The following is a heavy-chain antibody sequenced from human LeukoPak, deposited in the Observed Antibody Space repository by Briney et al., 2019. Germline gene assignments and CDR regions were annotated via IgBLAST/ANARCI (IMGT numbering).Heavy chain of an antibody. CDR3: ARDGPALDP. CDR2: IYTSGST. CDR1: GGSISSGSYY. V-gene: IGHV4-61*02. Sequence: SETLSLTCTVSGGSISSGSYYWSWIRQPAGKGLEWIGRIYTSGSTNYNPSLKSRVTISVDTSRNQFSLKLSSVTAADTAVCYCARDGPALDPWGQGTLVTVSS. J-gene: IGHJ5*02.